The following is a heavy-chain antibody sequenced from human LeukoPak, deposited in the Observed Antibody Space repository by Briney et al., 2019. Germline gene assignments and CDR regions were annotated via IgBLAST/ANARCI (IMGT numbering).Heavy chain of an antibody. CDR3: ARSPQPSPYCSSTSCYPPSDAFDI. V-gene: IGHV1-69*13. CDR1: GGTFSSYA. Sequence: SVKVSCKASGGTFSSYAISWVRQAPGQGLEWMGGIIPIFGTANYAQKFQGRVTITADESTSTAYMELSSLRSEDTAVYYCARSPQPSPYCSSTSCYPPSDAFDIWGQGTMVTVSS. D-gene: IGHD2-2*01. J-gene: IGHJ3*02. CDR2: IIPIFGTA.